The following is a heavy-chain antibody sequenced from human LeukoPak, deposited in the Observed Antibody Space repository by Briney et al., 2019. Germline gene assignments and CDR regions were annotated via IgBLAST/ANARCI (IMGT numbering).Heavy chain of an antibody. CDR2: AHDSGST. D-gene: IGHD6-19*01. V-gene: IGHV4-39*02. Sequence: SETLSLTCTVSGDSISSGRHYWGWIRQPPGKGLEWIGSAHDSGSTYYNPSLKSRATISVDTSKNQFSLKLSSVTAADTAVYYCARGGAVAGTGFWYFDYWGQGTLVTVSS. CDR3: ARGGAVAGTGFWYFDY. CDR1: GDSISSGRHY. J-gene: IGHJ4*02.